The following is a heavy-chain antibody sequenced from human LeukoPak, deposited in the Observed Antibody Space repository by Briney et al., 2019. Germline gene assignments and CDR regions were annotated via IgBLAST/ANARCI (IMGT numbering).Heavy chain of an antibody. CDR1: GGSFSGYY. D-gene: IGHD6-13*01. J-gene: IGHJ4*02. Sequence: SETLSLTCAVYGGSFSGYYWSWIRQPPGKGLEWIGEINHSGSTNYNPSLKSRVTISVDTSKNQFSLKLSSVTAADTAVYYCARGGIAAAGTVDYWGQGTLVTVSS. CDR3: ARGGIAAAGTVDY. V-gene: IGHV4-34*01. CDR2: INHSGST.